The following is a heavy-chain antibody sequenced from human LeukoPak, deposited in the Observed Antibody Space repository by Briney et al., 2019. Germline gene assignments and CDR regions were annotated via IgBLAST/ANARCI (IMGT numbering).Heavy chain of an antibody. D-gene: IGHD1-26*01. V-gene: IGHV4-34*01. Sequence: SETLSLTCAVYGGSFSGYYWSWIRQPPGKGLEWIGEINHSGSTNYNPSLKSRVTISVDTSKNQFSLKLSSVTAADTAVYYCAREGIVGAKGFDYWGQGTLVTVSS. CDR1: GGSFSGYY. CDR3: AREGIVGAKGFDY. J-gene: IGHJ4*02. CDR2: INHSGST.